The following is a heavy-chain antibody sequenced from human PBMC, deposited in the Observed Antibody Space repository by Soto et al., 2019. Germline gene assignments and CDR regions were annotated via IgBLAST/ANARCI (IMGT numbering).Heavy chain of an antibody. V-gene: IGHV1-2*04. D-gene: IGHD3-10*01. J-gene: IGHJ6*02. CDR1: GYTFTGYY. CDR3: AREYYGETSYYCGMEV. Sequence: GASVKVSCKASGYTFTGYYMHWVRQAPGQGLEWMGWINPNSGGTNYAQKFQGWVTMTRDTSISTAYMELSRLRSDDTAVYYCAREYYGETSYYCGMEVWGQGTTVTVSS. CDR2: INPNSGGT.